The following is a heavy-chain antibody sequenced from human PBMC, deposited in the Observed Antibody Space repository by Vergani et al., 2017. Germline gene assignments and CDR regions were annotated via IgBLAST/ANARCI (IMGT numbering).Heavy chain of an antibody. D-gene: IGHD5-12*01. CDR2: ISGRGGST. J-gene: IGHJ6*02. CDR1: GLTFNHYA. Sequence: EVQLLESGGDLVQPGGSRRRSCAASGLTFNHYAMNWVRQAPGKGLEWVSGISGRGGSTYYAGSVKGRFPISRDSSKNTLYLQMNSLSAGDTAVYYCAKANPRYSGYDYLYYYHAIDVWVQGTTVTVSS. V-gene: IGHV3-23*01. CDR3: AKANPRYSGYDYLYYYHAIDV.